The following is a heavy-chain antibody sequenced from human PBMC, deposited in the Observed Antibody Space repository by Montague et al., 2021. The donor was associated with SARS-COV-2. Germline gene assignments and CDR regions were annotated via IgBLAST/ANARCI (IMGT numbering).Heavy chain of an antibody. V-gene: IGHV4-39*01. D-gene: IGHD2/OR15-2a*01. Sequence: SETLSLTCSVSGGSISSSSHYWAWIRQPPGRRLEWIGTIYYSGTTLYHPSLKSRITMSVDTSDNQFSLQSNSVSATDTAIYYCARAQMAVTEYYPDYWGQGILVTVSS. CDR2: IYYSGTT. J-gene: IGHJ4*02. CDR3: ARAQMAVTEYYPDY. CDR1: GGSISSSSHY.